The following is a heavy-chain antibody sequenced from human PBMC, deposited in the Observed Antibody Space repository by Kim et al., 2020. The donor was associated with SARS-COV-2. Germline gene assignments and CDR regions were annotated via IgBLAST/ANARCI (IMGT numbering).Heavy chain of an antibody. CDR3: ARDHRNISGYYSFDY. Sequence: ASVKVSCKASGYTFNTYALHWVRQAPGQRLDWMGWINGGNGYTEYSQKFQGRVTFTKDTSAKTAYMELSSLRSEDTAVYYCARDHRNISGYYSFDYWGQGTLVTVSS. J-gene: IGHJ4*02. CDR2: INGGNGYT. CDR1: GYTFNTYA. D-gene: IGHD3-22*01. V-gene: IGHV1-3*01.